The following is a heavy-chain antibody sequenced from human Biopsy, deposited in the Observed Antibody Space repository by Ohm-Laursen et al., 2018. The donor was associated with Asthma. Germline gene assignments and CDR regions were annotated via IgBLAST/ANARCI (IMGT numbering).Heavy chain of an antibody. CDR3: RRDMGGFGSGWFPVEF. V-gene: IGHV3-20*04. D-gene: IGHD6-19*01. CDR2: INWNGGST. Sequence: SLRLSCAASGFTFDDYGMSWVRQAPGKGLDWVSGINWNGGSTGYADSVKGRFTISRDNAKNSLYLQMNSLRAEDTALYYCRRDMGGFGSGWFPVEFWGQGTLVTVSS. CDR1: GFTFDDYG. J-gene: IGHJ4*02.